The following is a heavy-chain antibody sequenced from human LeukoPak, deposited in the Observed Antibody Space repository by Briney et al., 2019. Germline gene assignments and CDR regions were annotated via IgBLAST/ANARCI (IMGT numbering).Heavy chain of an antibody. CDR2: INHSGST. CDR3: ARSYSSGWYPIFYYYYYMDV. V-gene: IGHV4-34*01. J-gene: IGHJ6*03. CDR1: GGSFSGYY. Sequence: PSETLSLTCAVYGGSFSGYYWSWIRQPPGKGLEWIGEINHSGSTNYNPSLKSRVTISVDTSKNQFSLKLSSVTAADTAVYYCARSYSSGWYPIFYYYYYMDVWGKGATVTISS. D-gene: IGHD6-19*01.